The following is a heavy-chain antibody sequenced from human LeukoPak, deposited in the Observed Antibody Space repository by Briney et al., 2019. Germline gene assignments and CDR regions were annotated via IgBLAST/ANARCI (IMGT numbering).Heavy chain of an antibody. CDR2: ISSSSSYI. V-gene: IGHV3-21*01. CDR3: ARDSSSPHFDY. D-gene: IGHD6-6*01. Sequence: PGGSLRLSCAASGFTFSSYSMNWVRQAPGKGLEWVSFISSSSSYIYCADSVKGRFTISRDNAKNSLYLQMNSLRAEDTAVYYCARDSSSPHFDYWGQGTLVTVSS. CDR1: GFTFSSYS. J-gene: IGHJ4*02.